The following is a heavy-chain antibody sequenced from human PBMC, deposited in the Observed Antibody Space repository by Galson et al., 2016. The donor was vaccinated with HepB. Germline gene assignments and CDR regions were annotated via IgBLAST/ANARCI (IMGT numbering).Heavy chain of an antibody. CDR1: GFTFNTFA. D-gene: IGHD6-19*01. Sequence: SLRLSCAASGFTFNTFAMHWVRQAAGKGLEWVAVISYDGKNKYYADSVKGRFTISRDNSKNTLFLQMHSLRTEDTAVYYCARGQWLDFLDYWGQGTLVTVSS. J-gene: IGHJ4*02. CDR2: ISYDGKNK. CDR3: ARGQWLDFLDY. V-gene: IGHV3-30*04.